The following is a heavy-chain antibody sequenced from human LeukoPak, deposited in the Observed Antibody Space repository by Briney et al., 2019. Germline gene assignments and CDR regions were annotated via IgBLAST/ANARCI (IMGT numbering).Heavy chain of an antibody. D-gene: IGHD3-22*01. J-gene: IGHJ4*02. CDR2: IYYSGRT. Sequence: SETLSLTCTVSGGSLSSYYWSWLRQPPGKGLEWVGYIYYSGRTNYNPSLKSRVTISVDTSKNQFSLKLSAVTAADTAVYYCARTGAVYSSGYSGLYYFDYWGQGTLVTVSS. V-gene: IGHV4-59*08. CDR3: ARTGAVYSSGYSGLYYFDY. CDR1: GGSLSSYY.